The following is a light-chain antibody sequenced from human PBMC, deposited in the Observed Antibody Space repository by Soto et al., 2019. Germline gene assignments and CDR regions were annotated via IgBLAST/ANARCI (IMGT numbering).Light chain of an antibody. CDR2: AAS. J-gene: IGKJ3*01. CDR1: QGIRNY. Sequence: DIPMTQSPSSLSASVGDRVTITCRASQGIRNYLAWYQQKPEKVPKLLIYAASTLQSGVLSRFSGSGSGTDFTLTISSLQSEDVATYYCQKYNRAPFTFGPGNKVDIK. V-gene: IGKV1-27*01. CDR3: QKYNRAPFT.